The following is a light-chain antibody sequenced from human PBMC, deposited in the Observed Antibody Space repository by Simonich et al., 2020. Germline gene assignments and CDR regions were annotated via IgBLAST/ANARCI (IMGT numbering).Light chain of an antibody. Sequence: QSALTQPASVSGSPGQSITISCTGTSSDVGGYNYVSWYQQHPCKAPKLMIYDVSKRPSGVSNRVSGSKSGNTASLTISGLQAEDEADYYCSSYTSSSTYWVFGGGTKLTVL. CDR3: SSYTSSSTYWV. CDR2: DVS. V-gene: IGLV2-14*01. J-gene: IGLJ3*02. CDR1: SSDVGGYNY.